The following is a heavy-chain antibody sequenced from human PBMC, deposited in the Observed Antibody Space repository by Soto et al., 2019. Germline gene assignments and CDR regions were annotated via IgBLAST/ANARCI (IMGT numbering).Heavy chain of an antibody. CDR3: ANIPLSGRGSIDY. V-gene: IGHV3-23*01. D-gene: IGHD2-15*01. J-gene: IGHJ4*02. Sequence: VGSLRLSCAASGFTFSTYAMSWVRQAPGKGLEWVSAISGSGATTYYADSVKGRFTISRDNSKNTLYLQMNSLRAEDTAVYFCANIPLSGRGSIDYWGQGSLDTGSS. CDR2: ISGSGATT. CDR1: GFTFSTYA.